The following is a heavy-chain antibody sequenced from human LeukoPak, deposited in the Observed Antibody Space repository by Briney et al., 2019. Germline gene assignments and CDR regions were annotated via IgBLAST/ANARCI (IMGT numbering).Heavy chain of an antibody. J-gene: IGHJ3*02. V-gene: IGHV3-30*18. CDR2: ISDDGSKK. D-gene: IGHD2-2*01. Sequence: GRSLGLSCGASGFTFSSYGMHWVRQAPGKGLEWVAVISDDGSKKYSADSVKGRFTISRDNSKNTLYLQMNSLRAEDTAVYYCAKDRWYQLLDDASDIWGQGTMVTVSS. CDR1: GFTFSSYG. CDR3: AKDRWYQLLDDASDI.